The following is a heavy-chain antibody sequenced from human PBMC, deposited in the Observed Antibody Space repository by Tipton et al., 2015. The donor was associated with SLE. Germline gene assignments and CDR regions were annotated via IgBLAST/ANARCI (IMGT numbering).Heavy chain of an antibody. CDR1: GYSISSGYC. CDR3: ARRYNYGSGNYFQH. Sequence: TLSLTCAVSGYSISSGYCWGWIRQPPGKGLEWVGSFFHSGSTYYNPSLRGRVTISVDTSKNQFSLILSSVTAADTAVYYCARRYNYGSGNYFQHWGQGTLDTVSS. V-gene: IGHV4-38-2*01. D-gene: IGHD3-10*01. J-gene: IGHJ1*01. CDR2: FFHSGST.